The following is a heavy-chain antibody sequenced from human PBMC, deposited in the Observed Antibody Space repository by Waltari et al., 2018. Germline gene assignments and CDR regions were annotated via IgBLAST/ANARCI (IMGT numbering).Heavy chain of an antibody. J-gene: IGHJ4*02. CDR2: IYPGDSDT. D-gene: IGHD6-13*01. CDR1: GYSFTSYW. CDR3: ARRGPGYSSSWYPLGY. Sequence: EVQLVQSGAEVKKPGESLKISCKGSGYSFTSYWIGWVRQMPGKGLEWMGIIYPGDSDTRYSPSFQGQVTSSADKSISTAYLQWSSLKASDTAMYYCARRGPGYSSSWYPLGYWGQGTLVTVSS. V-gene: IGHV5-51*01.